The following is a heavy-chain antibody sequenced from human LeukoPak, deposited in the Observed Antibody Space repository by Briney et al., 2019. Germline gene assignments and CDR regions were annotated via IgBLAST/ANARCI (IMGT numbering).Heavy chain of an antibody. CDR1: GYSFTSYW. V-gene: IGHV5-51*01. CDR2: IYPGDSNT. J-gene: IGHJ4*02. CDR3: ASTPRYCSGGSCPFDH. D-gene: IGHD2-15*01. Sequence: GESLKISCKVSGYSFTSYWIGWVRQMPGKGLEWMGIIYPGDSNTRYSPSFQGQVTISADKSISTAYLQWSSLKASGTAMYYCASTPRYCSGGSCPFDHWGQGALVIVSS.